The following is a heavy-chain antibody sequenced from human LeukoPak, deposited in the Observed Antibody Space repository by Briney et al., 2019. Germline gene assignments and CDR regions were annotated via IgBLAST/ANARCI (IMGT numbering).Heavy chain of an antibody. CDR3: ARTPTKLLGYCTITSCRNWFDP. J-gene: IGHJ5*02. CDR2: VNPNSGNT. V-gene: IGHV1-8*01. CDR1: GYTFTSYD. Sequence: ASVKVSCKASGYTFTSYDINWVRQATGQGLEWMGWVNPNSGNTGYAQKFQGRDTMTRNTSISIAYMELSSLRSEDTAVYYCARTPTKLLGYCTITSCRNWFDPWGQGTLVTVSS. D-gene: IGHD2-2*01.